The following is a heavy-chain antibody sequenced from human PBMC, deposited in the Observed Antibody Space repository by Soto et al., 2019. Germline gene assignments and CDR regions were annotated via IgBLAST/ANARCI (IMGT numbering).Heavy chain of an antibody. CDR2: IYYSGTT. D-gene: IGHD3-22*01. CDR1: GGSIINYY. CDR3: ARDSSGYYDY. V-gene: IGHV4-59*12. Sequence: SETLSLTCTVSGGSIINYYWSWIRQPPGKGLEWIGYIYYSGTTSYNPSLRSRVTISVDTSKNQFSLKLSSVTAADTAVYYCARDSSGYYDYWGQGTLVTVSS. J-gene: IGHJ4*02.